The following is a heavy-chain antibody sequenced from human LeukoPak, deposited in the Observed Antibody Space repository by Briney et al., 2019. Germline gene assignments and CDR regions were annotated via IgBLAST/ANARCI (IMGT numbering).Heavy chain of an antibody. D-gene: IGHD3-10*01. J-gene: IGHJ4*02. CDR1: GGSISSGDYY. Sequence: SETLSLTCTVSGGSISSGDYYWSWIRQPPGKGLEWIGYIYYSGSTYYNPSLKSRVTISVDTSKNQVSLKLSSVTAADTDVYYCARDRPGDYGSGSYFGYWGQGNRVTVSA. V-gene: IGHV4-30-4*01. CDR3: ARDRPGDYGSGSYFGY. CDR2: IYYSGST.